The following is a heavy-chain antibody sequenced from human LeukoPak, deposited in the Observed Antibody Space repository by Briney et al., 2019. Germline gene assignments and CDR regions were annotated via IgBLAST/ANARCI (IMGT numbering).Heavy chain of an antibody. V-gene: IGHV3-33*01. CDR2: IWYDGSNK. CDR3: ARGSRLWFGEFHGY. J-gene: IGHJ4*02. D-gene: IGHD3-10*01. CDR1: GFTFSSYG. Sequence: GRSLRLSCAASGFTFSSYGMHWVRQAPGKGLEWVAVIWYDGSNKYYADSVKGRFTISRDNSKNTLYLQMNSLRAEDTAVYYCARGSRLWFGEFHGYWGQGTLVTVSS.